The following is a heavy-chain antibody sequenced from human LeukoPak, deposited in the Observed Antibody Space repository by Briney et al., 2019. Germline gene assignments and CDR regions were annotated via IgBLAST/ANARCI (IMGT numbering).Heavy chain of an antibody. Sequence: TSETLSLTCTVSGGSISSGSYYWSWIRQPAGKGLEWIGRIYTSGSTNYNPSLKSRVPISVDTSKNQFSLKLSSVTAADTAVYYCARVGSSGWYTGGDAFDIWGQGTMVTVSS. V-gene: IGHV4-61*02. CDR2: IYTSGST. D-gene: IGHD6-19*01. CDR1: GGSISSGSYY. CDR3: ARVGSSGWYTGGDAFDI. J-gene: IGHJ3*02.